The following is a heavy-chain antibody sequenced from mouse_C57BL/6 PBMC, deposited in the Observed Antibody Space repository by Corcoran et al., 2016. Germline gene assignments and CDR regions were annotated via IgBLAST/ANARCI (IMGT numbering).Heavy chain of an antibody. D-gene: IGHD1-1*01. Sequence: QVQLQQSGAELARPGASVKLSCKASGYTFTSYGISWVKQRTGQGLEWIGEIYPRSGNAYYNEKFKGKATLTADKSSSTAYMELRSLTSEDSAVYFCAREDRDGDYGSEAMDYWGQGTSVTVSS. J-gene: IGHJ4*01. CDR1: GYTFTSYG. V-gene: IGHV1-81*01. CDR2: IYPRSGNA. CDR3: AREDRDGDYGSEAMDY.